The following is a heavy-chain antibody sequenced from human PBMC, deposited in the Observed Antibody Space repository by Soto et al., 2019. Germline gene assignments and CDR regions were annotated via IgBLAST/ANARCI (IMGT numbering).Heavy chain of an antibody. CDR1: GYSVSSSDYY. CDR3: APLTVSLSGPYGIHV. CDR2: MFYSGLT. Sequence: SETLSLTCSVSGYSVSSSDYYWAWIRQPPGKGLEWIGSMFYSGLTYYNPSLKSRVTLSADTSKNHFSVRLNSVTAADTAVYYCAPLTVSLSGPYGIHVWGQGTTVTVS. V-gene: IGHV4-39*01. J-gene: IGHJ6*02. D-gene: IGHD2-15*01.